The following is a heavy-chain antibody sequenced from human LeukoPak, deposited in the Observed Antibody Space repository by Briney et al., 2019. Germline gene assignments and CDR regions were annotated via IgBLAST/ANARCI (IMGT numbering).Heavy chain of an antibody. CDR3: AREAGGGPGVWFDP. D-gene: IGHD2-15*01. V-gene: IGHV4-59*01. J-gene: IGHJ5*02. Sequence: SETLSLTCTVSGGSISSYYWIWIRQPPGKGLEWIGYIHYSGSTNYNPSLKSRVTISVDTSKNQFSLKLSSVTAADTAVYYCAREAGGGPGVWFDPWGQGTLVTVSS. CDR1: GGSISSYY. CDR2: IHYSGST.